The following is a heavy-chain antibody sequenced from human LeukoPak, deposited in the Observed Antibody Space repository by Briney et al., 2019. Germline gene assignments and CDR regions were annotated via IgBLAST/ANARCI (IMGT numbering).Heavy chain of an antibody. J-gene: IGHJ4*02. CDR1: GSTFSSYG. V-gene: IGHV3-30*03. D-gene: IGHD3-22*01. Sequence: GGSLRLSCAASGSTFSSYGMHWVRQAPGKGLEWLAVISYDGSNKYYADSVKGRFTISRDNSKNTLYLQMNSLRAEDTAVYYCARARGYDGSDYYYGFFDYWGQGTLVTVSS. CDR2: ISYDGSNK. CDR3: ARARGYDGSDYYYGFFDY.